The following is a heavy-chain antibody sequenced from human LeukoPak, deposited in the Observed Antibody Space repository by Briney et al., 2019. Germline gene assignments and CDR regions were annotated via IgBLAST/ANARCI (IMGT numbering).Heavy chain of an antibody. CDR1: GGSISSSNW. Sequence: PSETLSLTCAVSGGSISSSNWWSWVRQPPGKGLEWIGEIYHSGSTNYNPSLKSRVTISVDKSKNQFSLKLSSVTAADTTVYYCARGVRYSSSLYAFDIWGQGTMVTVSS. D-gene: IGHD6-13*01. CDR3: ARGVRYSSSLYAFDI. V-gene: IGHV4-4*02. CDR2: IYHSGST. J-gene: IGHJ3*02.